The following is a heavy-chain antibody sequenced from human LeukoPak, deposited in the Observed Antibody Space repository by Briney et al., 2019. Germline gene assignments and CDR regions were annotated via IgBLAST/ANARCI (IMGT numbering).Heavy chain of an antibody. CDR2: IIPILGIA. Sequence: SVEVSCKASGGTFSSYAISWVRQAPGQGLEWMGRIIPILGIANYAQKFQGRVTITADKSTSTAYMELSSLRSEDTAVYYCASAHSGSYSDFDYWGQGTLVTVSS. V-gene: IGHV1-69*04. J-gene: IGHJ4*02. CDR3: ASAHSGSYSDFDY. CDR1: GGTFSSYA. D-gene: IGHD1-26*01.